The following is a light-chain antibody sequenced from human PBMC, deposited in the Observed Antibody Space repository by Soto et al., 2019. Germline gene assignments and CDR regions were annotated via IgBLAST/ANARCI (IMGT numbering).Light chain of an antibody. CDR1: QSVTSDY. CDR2: GAS. J-gene: IGKJ1*01. CDR3: QHYGHALWA. V-gene: IGKV3-20*01. Sequence: EVVVTQSPGTLSLSPGERATLSCRASQSVTSDYIAWYQQKPGQSPRLLMSGASRRATGVPDRFSGSGSGTDFTLTISRLEPEDFAVYYCQHYGHALWAFGQGTKVEIK.